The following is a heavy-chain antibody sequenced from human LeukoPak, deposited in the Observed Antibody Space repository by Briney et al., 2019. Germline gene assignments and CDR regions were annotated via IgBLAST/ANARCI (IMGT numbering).Heavy chain of an antibody. CDR1: GYTFTGYY. CDR2: INPNSGGT. CDR3: ARDAPNRGGLGY. J-gene: IGHJ4*02. Sequence: ASVKVSCKASGYTFTGYYMHWVRQAPGQGLEWMGWINPNSGGTNYAQKFQGRVTMTRDTSISTAYMELSRLRSDDTAVYYCARDAPNRGGLGYWGQGTLVTVSS. D-gene: IGHD3/OR15-3a*01. V-gene: IGHV1-2*02.